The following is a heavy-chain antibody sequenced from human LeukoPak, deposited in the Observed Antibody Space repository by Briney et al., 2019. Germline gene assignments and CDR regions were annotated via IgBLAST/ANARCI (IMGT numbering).Heavy chain of an antibody. D-gene: IGHD6-25*01. CDR2: IWYDGGNK. CDR3: ARDQRANWFDP. CDR1: GFTFSSYG. Sequence: GGSLRLSCAASGFTFSSYGMHWVRQAPGKGLEWVAVIWYDGGNKYYADSVKGRFTISRDNSKNTLYLQMNSLRAEDTAVYYCARDQRANWFDPWGQGTLVTVSS. V-gene: IGHV3-33*01. J-gene: IGHJ5*02.